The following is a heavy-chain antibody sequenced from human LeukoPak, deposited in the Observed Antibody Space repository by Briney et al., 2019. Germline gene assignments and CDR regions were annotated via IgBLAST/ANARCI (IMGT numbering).Heavy chain of an antibody. D-gene: IGHD6-19*01. J-gene: IGHJ4*02. CDR3: ARDGSSGWYVDLDY. CDR2: ISAYNGNT. Sequence: GASVKVSCKASGYTFTSYGISWVRQAPGQWLEWMGWISAYNGNTNYAQKLQGRVTMTTDTYTSTAYMELRSLRSDDTAVYYCARDGSSGWYVDLDYWGQGTLVTVSS. V-gene: IGHV1-18*01. CDR1: GYTFTSYG.